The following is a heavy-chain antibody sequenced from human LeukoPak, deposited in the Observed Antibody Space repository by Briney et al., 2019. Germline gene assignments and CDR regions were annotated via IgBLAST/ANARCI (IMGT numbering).Heavy chain of an antibody. V-gene: IGHV3-9*01. D-gene: IGHD2-2*01. CDR1: GFTFDDYA. Sequence: PGRSLRLSCAASGFTFDDYAMHWVRQAPGKGLEWVSGISWNSGSIGYADSVKGRFTISRDNAKNSLYLQMNSLRAEDTALYYCAKVALRRRPCCYCDYWGQGTLVTVSS. CDR2: ISWNSGSI. J-gene: IGHJ4*02. CDR3: AKVALRRRPCCYCDY.